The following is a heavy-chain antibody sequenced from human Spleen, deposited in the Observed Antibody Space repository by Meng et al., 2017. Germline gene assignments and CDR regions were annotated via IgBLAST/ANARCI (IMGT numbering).Heavy chain of an antibody. D-gene: IGHD6-19*01. J-gene: IGHJ4*02. V-gene: IGHV1-69*01. Sequence: QVRLGRCGGGGRGPCAVVKVSCKASGVTFRGCVISWVRQAPGQGLEWMGGIIPIFGTANYAQKFQGRVTITADESTSTAYMELSSLRSEDTAVYYCARDGFAVAGGFDYWGQGTLVTVSS. CDR1: GVTFRGCV. CDR2: IIPIFGTA. CDR3: ARDGFAVAGGFDY.